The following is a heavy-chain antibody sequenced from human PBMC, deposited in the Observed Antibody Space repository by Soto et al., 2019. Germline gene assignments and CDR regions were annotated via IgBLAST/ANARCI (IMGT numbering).Heavy chain of an antibody. CDR3: AREMELHDNNGYYDY. J-gene: IGHJ4*02. Sequence: ASVKVSCKASGYAFSVYYVHWVRQAPGQGLEWMGWINPNSGGANYAQKFQGRVSMTMDTSISTAYMELTRLTSDDTAVYFCAREMELHDNNGYYDYWGQGTLVTVSS. CDR1: GYAFSVYY. D-gene: IGHD3-22*01. V-gene: IGHV1-2*02. CDR2: INPNSGGA.